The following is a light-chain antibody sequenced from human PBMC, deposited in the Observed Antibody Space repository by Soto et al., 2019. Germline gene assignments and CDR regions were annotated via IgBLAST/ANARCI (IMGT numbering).Light chain of an antibody. CDR3: QSYDSSLSGYV. V-gene: IGLV1-40*01. CDR2: GNN. CDR1: SSTTGAGIE. J-gene: IGLJ1*01. Sequence: QSVLTQPPQGFGPPGQRVPTPCTGRSSTTGAGIEEHWYRQLPGTAPKLFIYGNNNRPSGVPDRFSGSKSGTSGSLAITGLQAEDEADYYCQSYDSSLSGYVFGTGTKLTVL.